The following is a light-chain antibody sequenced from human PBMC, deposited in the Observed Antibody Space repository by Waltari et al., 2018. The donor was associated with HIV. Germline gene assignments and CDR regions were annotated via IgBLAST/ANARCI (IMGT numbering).Light chain of an antibody. V-gene: IGLV2-11*01. CDR2: DVH. CDR3: CSYARTYTRV. CDR1: NSNVGDYVY. Sequence: QSALTQPRSVSGSPGQSVTISCTDTNSNVGDYVYVSWYQQDPGNAPKLILYDVHKRPSGVPDRFSGSKSGNTASLTISGLQPEDEGDYYCCSYARTYTRVFGGGTKLTVL. J-gene: IGLJ3*02.